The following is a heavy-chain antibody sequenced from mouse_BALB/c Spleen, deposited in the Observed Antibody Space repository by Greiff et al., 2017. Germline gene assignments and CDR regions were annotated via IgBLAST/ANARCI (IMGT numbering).Heavy chain of an antibody. CDR3: ARFYGYDPYYAMDY. CDR1: GYSFTGYT. D-gene: IGHD2-2*01. CDR2: INPYNGGT. J-gene: IGHJ4*01. Sequence: EVKLQESGPELVKPGASMKISCKASGYSFTGYTMNWVKQSHGKNLEWIGLINPYNGGTSYNQKFKGKATLTVDKSSSTAYMELLSLTSEDSAVYYCARFYGYDPYYAMDYWGQGTSVTVSS. V-gene: IGHV1-18*01.